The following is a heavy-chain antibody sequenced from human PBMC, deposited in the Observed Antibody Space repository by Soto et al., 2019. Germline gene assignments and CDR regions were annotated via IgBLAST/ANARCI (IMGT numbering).Heavy chain of an antibody. CDR1: GYTFTNYA. D-gene: IGHD3-10*01. CDR3: ARDGGPPWYYGSGFHWFDP. J-gene: IGHJ5*02. CDR2: INTGDGNT. Sequence: GASVKVSCKASGYTFTNYAMHWVRQAPGQRFEWMGWINTGDGNTKYSQKLQGRVTITRDTSASTAYMELRSLRSEDTAMYYCARDGGPPWYYGSGFHWFDPWGQGTLVTVCS. V-gene: IGHV1-3*04.